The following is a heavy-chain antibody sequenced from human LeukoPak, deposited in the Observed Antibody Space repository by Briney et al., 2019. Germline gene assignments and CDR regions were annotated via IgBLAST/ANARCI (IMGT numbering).Heavy chain of an antibody. V-gene: IGHV4-59*12. CDR3: ARDDSTGYHNFDY. Sequence: PSETLSLTCTVSGGSISSYYWNWIRQPPGKGLEWIGYIYYSGITNYNPSLKSRVTISVDTSKSQFSLKLTSVTAADTAVYYCARDDSTGYHNFDYWGLGILVTVSS. D-gene: IGHD3-22*01. J-gene: IGHJ4*02. CDR1: GGSISSYY. CDR2: IYYSGIT.